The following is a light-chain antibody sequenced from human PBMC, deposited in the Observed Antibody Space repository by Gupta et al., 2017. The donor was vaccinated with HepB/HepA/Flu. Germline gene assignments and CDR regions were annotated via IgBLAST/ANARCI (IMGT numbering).Light chain of an antibody. CDR3: SAWYVSLGAWV. J-gene: IGLJ3*02. V-gene: IGLV1-47*01. Sequence: SVLTQPPSASGTPGQRVTISCSGNGSNIGSKFLNWYQQLPGTAPKVLIYRDNQRPSGVPDRFSGSKSGASAALAISGLQSDDEADYYCSAWYVSLGAWVFGGGTKLTVL. CDR2: RDN. CDR1: GSNIGSKF.